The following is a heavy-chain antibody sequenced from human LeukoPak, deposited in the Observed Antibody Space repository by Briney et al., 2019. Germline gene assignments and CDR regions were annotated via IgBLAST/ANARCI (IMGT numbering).Heavy chain of an antibody. V-gene: IGHV4-59*12. CDR2: IYYSGST. CDR1: GGSISSYY. J-gene: IGHJ4*02. Sequence: SETLSLTCTVSGGSISSYYWSWIRQPPGKGLEWIGYIYYSGSTYYNPSLKSRVTISVDTSKNQFSLKLSSVTAADTAVYYCARGGIAAPFDYWGQGTLVTVSS. D-gene: IGHD6-13*01. CDR3: ARGGIAAPFDY.